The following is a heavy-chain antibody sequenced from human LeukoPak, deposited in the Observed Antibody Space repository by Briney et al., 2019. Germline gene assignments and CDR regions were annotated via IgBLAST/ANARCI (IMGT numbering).Heavy chain of an antibody. CDR3: AIHPTPYGSGSYYKPNDAFDI. Sequence: GASVKVSCKASGYTFTGYYMHWVRQAPGQGLEWMGWINPNSGGTNYAQKFQGRVTMTRDTSISTAYMELNRLRSDDTAVYYCAIHPTPYGSGSYYKPNDAFDIWGQGTMVTVSS. CDR1: GYTFTGYY. V-gene: IGHV1-2*02. J-gene: IGHJ3*02. D-gene: IGHD3-10*01. CDR2: INPNSGGT.